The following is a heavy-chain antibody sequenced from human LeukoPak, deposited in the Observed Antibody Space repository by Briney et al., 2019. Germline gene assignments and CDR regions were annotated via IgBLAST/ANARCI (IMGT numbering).Heavy chain of an antibody. CDR2: IYYSGST. CDR3: ASSLPTPNSSQY. D-gene: IGHD1-1*01. CDR1: GGSISSSSYY. V-gene: IGHV4-39*07. J-gene: IGHJ4*02. Sequence: SETLSLTCTVSGGSISSSSYYWGWIRQPPGKGLEWIGSIYYSGSTYYNPSLKSRVTISVDTSKNQFSLKLSSVTAADTAVYYCASSLPTPNSSQYWGQGTLVTVSS.